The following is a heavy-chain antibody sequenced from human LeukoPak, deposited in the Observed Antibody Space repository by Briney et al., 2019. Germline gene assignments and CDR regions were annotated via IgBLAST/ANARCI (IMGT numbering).Heavy chain of an antibody. CDR3: ARDEYSYGITQKTFLSHLGPYYYYYGMDV. D-gene: IGHD5-18*01. CDR2: ISAYNGNT. Sequence: ASVKVSCKASGYTFTSYGISWVRQAPGQGLEWMGWISAYNGNTNYAQKLQGRVTMTTDTSTSTAYMELRSLRSDDTAVYYCARDEYSYGITQKTFLSHLGPYYYYYGMDVWGQGTTVTVSS. CDR1: GYTFTSYG. V-gene: IGHV1-18*01. J-gene: IGHJ6*02.